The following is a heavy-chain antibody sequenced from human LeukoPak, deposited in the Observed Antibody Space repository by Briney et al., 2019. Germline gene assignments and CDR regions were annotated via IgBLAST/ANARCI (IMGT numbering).Heavy chain of an antibody. CDR3: SCGGYDFPYYYYYYMDV. D-gene: IGHD5-12*01. V-gene: IGHV3-23*01. Sequence: GGSLRLSCAASGFTFSSYAMSWVRQAPEKGLEWVSAISGSGGSTYYADSVKGRFTISRDNSKNTLYLQMNSLRAEDTAVYYCSCGGYDFPYYYYYYMDVWGKGTTVTVSS. J-gene: IGHJ6*03. CDR1: GFTFSSYA. CDR2: ISGSGGST.